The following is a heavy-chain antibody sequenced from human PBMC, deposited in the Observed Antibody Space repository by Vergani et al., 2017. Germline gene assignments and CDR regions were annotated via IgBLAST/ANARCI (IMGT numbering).Heavy chain of an antibody. Sequence: VQLVESGGGVVQPGRSLRLSCAASGFTFSSYAMSWVRQAPGKGLEWVSAISGSGGSTYYADSVKGRFTISRDNSKNTLYLQMNSLRAEDTAVYYCAKDQYSYGRYFDYWGQGTLVTVSS. CDR1: GFTFSSYA. V-gene: IGHV3-23*04. D-gene: IGHD5-18*01. J-gene: IGHJ4*02. CDR3: AKDQYSYGRYFDY. CDR2: ISGSGGST.